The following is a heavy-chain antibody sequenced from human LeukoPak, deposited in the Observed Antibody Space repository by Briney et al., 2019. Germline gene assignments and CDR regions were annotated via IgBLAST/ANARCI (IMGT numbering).Heavy chain of an antibody. CDR2: ISEGGCSA. Sequence: GGSLRLSCATSGFTFSSYAMSWVRQAPGKGLEWVASISEGGCSAYYVDSVKGRFTISRDNSKNTLYLQMNSLRAEDTAVYYCAQDTATYHDGSGSLQVLGYWGHGTLVTVSS. D-gene: IGHD3-10*01. V-gene: IGHV3-23*01. CDR3: AQDTATYHDGSGSLQVLGY. J-gene: IGHJ4*01. CDR1: GFTFSSYA.